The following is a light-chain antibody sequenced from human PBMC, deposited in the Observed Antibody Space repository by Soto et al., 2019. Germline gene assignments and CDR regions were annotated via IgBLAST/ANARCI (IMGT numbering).Light chain of an antibody. CDR1: QSVSSSS. CDR3: QQHSNWPPIT. J-gene: IGKJ5*01. V-gene: IGKV3D-20*02. Sequence: EIVLTQSPGTLSLSTGERATLSCRASQSVSSSSLAWYQQKPGQAPRLLIYGASSRATGIPARFSGSGSGTDFTLTISRLEPEDFAVYYCQQHSNWPPITFGQGTRLEIK. CDR2: GAS.